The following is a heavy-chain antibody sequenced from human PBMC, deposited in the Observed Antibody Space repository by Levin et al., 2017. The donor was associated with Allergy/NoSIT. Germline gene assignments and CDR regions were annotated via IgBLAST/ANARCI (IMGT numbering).Heavy chain of an antibody. Sequence: GESLKISCAVSGFTFSDHFMDWVRQAPGKGLEWVGRSRNKAKSHTTEYAASVKGRFTISRDDSKNSLYLQMNSLRTEDTAVYYCARWGRGYSDYAGDYYYLDYWGQGILVTVSS. V-gene: IGHV3-72*01. CDR3: ARWGRGYSDYAGDYYYLDY. CDR2: SRNKAKSHTT. J-gene: IGHJ4*02. CDR1: GFTFSDHF. D-gene: IGHD5-12*01.